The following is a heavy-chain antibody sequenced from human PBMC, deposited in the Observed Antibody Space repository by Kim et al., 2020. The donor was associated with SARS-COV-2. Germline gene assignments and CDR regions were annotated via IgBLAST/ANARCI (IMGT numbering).Heavy chain of an antibody. J-gene: IGHJ6*02. V-gene: IGHV4-4*02. CDR1: GGSISTINW. D-gene: IGHD3-10*01. CDR2: IYHSGTT. CDR3: ARDRPHTYGSGTYMDV. Sequence: SEILSLTCAVSGGSISTINWWSWVRQPPGKGLEWIGEIYHSGTTTYNPSLESRVSISVDKSKNQFSLKLSSVTAADTAVYYCARDRPHTYGSGTYMDVWGQGTTVTVSS.